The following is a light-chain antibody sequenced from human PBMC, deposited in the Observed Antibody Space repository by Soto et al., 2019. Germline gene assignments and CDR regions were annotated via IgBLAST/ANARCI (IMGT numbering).Light chain of an antibody. Sequence: EILMTQSPATLSVSPGERATVSCRASQSVSSNLAWYQQKPGQAPRLLIYGVSTRATGIPARFSGSGSGTEFTLTISSLQSEDFAVYYCQQYSNWPSWTFGQGTKVDIK. J-gene: IGKJ1*01. CDR3: QQYSNWPSWT. V-gene: IGKV3-15*01. CDR1: QSVSSN. CDR2: GVS.